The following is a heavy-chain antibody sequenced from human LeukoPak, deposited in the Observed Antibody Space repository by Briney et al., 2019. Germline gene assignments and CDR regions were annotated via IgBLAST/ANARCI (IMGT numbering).Heavy chain of an antibody. CDR2: IYYSGST. D-gene: IGHD3-3*01. CDR3: ARVGYVYYDFWSGYSGYFDY. V-gene: IGHV4-39*07. Sequence: SETLSLTCTVSGGSISSSSYYWGWIRKPPGKGLEWIGSIYYSGSTYYNPSLKSRVTISVDTSKNQFSLKLSSVTAADTAVYYCARVGYVYYDFWSGYSGYFDYWGQGTLVTVSS. CDR1: GGSISSSSYY. J-gene: IGHJ4*02.